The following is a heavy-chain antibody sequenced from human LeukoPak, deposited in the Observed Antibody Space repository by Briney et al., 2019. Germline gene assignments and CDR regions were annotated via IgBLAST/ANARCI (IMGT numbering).Heavy chain of an antibody. D-gene: IGHD3-10*01. CDR1: GFTFSSYW. Sequence: PGGCLRLSCAASGFTFSSYWMSWVRQAPGKGLEWVANIKQDGSEKYYVDSVKGRFTISRDNAKNSLYLQMNSLRAEDTAVYYCARDQTMVRGVIRQTYYYYYHMDVWGKGTTVPVSS. CDR3: ARDQTMVRGVIRQTYYYYYHMDV. V-gene: IGHV3-7*01. CDR2: IKQDGSEK. J-gene: IGHJ6*03.